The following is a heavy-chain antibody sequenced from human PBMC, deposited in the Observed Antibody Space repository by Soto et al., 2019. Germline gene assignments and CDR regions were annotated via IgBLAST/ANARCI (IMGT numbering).Heavy chain of an antibody. D-gene: IGHD6-13*01. CDR1: GFTFSSYG. V-gene: IGHV3-33*01. CDR3: ARANQQLPKKTYYYYGMDV. Sequence: GGSLRLSCAASGFTFSSYGMHWVRQAPGKGLEWVAVIWYDGSNKYYADSVKGRFTISRDNSKNTLYLQMNSLRAEDTAVYYCARANQQLPKKTYYYYGMDVWGQGTTVTVSS. J-gene: IGHJ6*02. CDR2: IWYDGSNK.